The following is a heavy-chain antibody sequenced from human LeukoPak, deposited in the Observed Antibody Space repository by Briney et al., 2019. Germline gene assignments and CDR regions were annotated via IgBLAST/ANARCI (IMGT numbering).Heavy chain of an antibody. Sequence: GGSLRLSCAASGFTFSSYSMNWVRQAPGKGLEWVSSITGNNNYIYYADSVKGRFTISRDNAKNSLYLQMNSLRAEDTALYYCARTYYGSGSIYYYAMDVWGQGTTVTVSS. J-gene: IGHJ6*02. V-gene: IGHV3-21*04. CDR3: ARTYYGSGSIYYYAMDV. CDR2: ITGNNNYI. D-gene: IGHD3-10*01. CDR1: GFTFSSYS.